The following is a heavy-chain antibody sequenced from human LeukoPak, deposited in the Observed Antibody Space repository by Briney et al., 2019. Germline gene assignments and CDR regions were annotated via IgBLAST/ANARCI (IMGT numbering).Heavy chain of an antibody. CDR3: ARGPAGEAARRRYYYYYYMDV. D-gene: IGHD6-6*01. J-gene: IGHJ6*03. CDR2: ISSSGSTI. V-gene: IGHV3-11*04. CDR1: GFTFSDYY. Sequence: GGSLRLSCAASGFTFSDYYMSWIRQAPGKGLEWVSYISSSGSTIYYADSVKGRFTISRDNAKNSLYLQMNSLRAEDTAVYYCARGPAGEAARRRYYYYYYMDVWGKGTTVTVSS.